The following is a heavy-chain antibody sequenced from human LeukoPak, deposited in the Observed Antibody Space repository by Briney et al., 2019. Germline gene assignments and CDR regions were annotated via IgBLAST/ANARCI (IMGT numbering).Heavy chain of an antibody. CDR1: GGSTISYY. V-gene: IGHV4-4*07. J-gene: IGHJ4*02. Sequence: SETLSLTCTLSGGSTISYYWSWIRQRARRRREWIGRIYTSGSTNYNPPLKSRVTMSVDTSKNQFSLKLSSVTAADTAVYYCARDITGTSCFDYWGQGTLVTVSS. CDR3: ARDITGTSCFDY. D-gene: IGHD1-7*01. CDR2: IYTSGST.